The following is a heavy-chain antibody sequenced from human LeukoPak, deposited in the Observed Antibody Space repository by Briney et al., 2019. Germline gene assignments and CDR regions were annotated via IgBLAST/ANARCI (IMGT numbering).Heavy chain of an antibody. CDR3: ARDLAVAGY. V-gene: IGHV3-11*01. J-gene: IGHJ4*02. CDR2: ITDSGGSK. D-gene: IGHD6-19*01. Sequence: GFTXXXYYMAWIRQAPGKGLEWVSYITDSGGSKYYADSVKGRFTISRDNAENSLYLQMNNLRAEDTAVYYCARDLAVAGYWGQGTLVTVSS. CDR1: GFTXXXYY.